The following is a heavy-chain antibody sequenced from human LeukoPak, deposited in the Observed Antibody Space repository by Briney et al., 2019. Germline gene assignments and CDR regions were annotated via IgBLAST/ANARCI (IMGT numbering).Heavy chain of an antibody. CDR3: ARENRDGYNPYNWFDP. Sequence: PGGSLRLSCAASGFSFSSHWMSWVRQAPGKGLEWVANIKQDGGEKFYVDSVKGRFIISRDNARNSLYLQMNSLRAEDTAVYYCARENRDGYNPYNWFDPWGQGILVTVSS. D-gene: IGHD5-24*01. J-gene: IGHJ5*02. V-gene: IGHV3-7*01. CDR2: IKQDGGEK. CDR1: GFSFSSHW.